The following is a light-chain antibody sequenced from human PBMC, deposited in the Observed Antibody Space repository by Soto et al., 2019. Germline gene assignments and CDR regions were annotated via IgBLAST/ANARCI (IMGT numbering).Light chain of an antibody. CDR3: RSYAGSDNYV. CDR2: EVR. Sequence: QSALTQPPSASGSPGQSVTISCTGISSDVGGYNYVSWYQQHPGKAPKLIIYEVRERPSGVPDRFSGSKSGNTASLTVSGLQSEDEADYYCRSYAGSDNYVFGTGTKVTVL. CDR1: SSDVGGYNY. J-gene: IGLJ1*01. V-gene: IGLV2-8*01.